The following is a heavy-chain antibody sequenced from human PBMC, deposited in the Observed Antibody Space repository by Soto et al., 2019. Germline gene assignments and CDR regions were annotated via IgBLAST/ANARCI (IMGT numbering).Heavy chain of an antibody. CDR1: GYTFTSYA. Sequence: ASVKVSCKASGYTFTSYAMHWVRQAPGQRLEWMGWINAGNGNTKYSQKFQGRVTITRDTSASTAYMELSSLRSEDTAVYYCAREGLPYYYDRSRYYGYYFDSWGQGTLVTVSS. CDR3: AREGLPYYYDRSRYYGYYFDS. J-gene: IGHJ4*02. CDR2: INAGNGNT. V-gene: IGHV1-3*01. D-gene: IGHD3-22*01.